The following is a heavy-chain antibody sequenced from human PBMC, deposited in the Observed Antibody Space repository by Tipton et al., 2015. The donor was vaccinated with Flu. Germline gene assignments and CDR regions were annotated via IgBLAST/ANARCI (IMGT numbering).Heavy chain of an antibody. CDR1: GFTFSTYA. Sequence: SLRLSCAASGFTFSTYAMHWARQAPGRGLEWVAVTSHDDTNKYYADSVKGRFTISRDNSKNTLYLQISSLGAEDTAVYYCATGPERRPYFNFWSGYYGTMDVWGQGTTVTVSS. CDR3: ATGPERRPYFNFWSGYYGTMDV. V-gene: IGHV3-30-3*01. D-gene: IGHD3-3*01. CDR2: TSHDDTNK. J-gene: IGHJ6*02.